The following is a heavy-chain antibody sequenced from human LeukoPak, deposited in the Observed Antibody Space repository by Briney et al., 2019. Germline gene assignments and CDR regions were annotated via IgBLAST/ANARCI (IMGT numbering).Heavy chain of an antibody. D-gene: IGHD3-9*01. Sequence: GGSLRLSCAASGFTFSSYEMNWVRQAPGKGLEWGSYISSSGSTKYYAESVKGRFTIPRDNAKISLYLQMNSLRAEDTAVYYCARDRSATTHYNILTGPWGYFDYWGQGTLVTVSS. V-gene: IGHV3-48*03. CDR1: GFTFSSYE. CDR3: ARDRSATTHYNILTGPWGYFDY. CDR2: ISSSGSTK. J-gene: IGHJ4*02.